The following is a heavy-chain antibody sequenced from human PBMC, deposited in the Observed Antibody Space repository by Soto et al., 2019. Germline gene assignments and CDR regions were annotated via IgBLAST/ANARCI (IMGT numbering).Heavy chain of an antibody. J-gene: IGHJ4*02. V-gene: IGHV3-66*01. CDR1: GFTVSSNY. CDR2: IYSGGST. CDR3: ARDRNYYDSRGNSKGTYFDY. Sequence: GGSLRLSCAASGFTVSSNYMSWVRQAPGKGLEWVSVIYSGGSTYYVESVKGRFTISRDNSKNTLYLQMNSLRAEDTAVYYCARDRNYYDSRGNSKGTYFDYWGQGT. D-gene: IGHD3-22*01.